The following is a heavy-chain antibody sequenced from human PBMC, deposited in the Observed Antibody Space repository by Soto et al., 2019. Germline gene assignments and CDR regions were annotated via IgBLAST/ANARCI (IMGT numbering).Heavy chain of an antibody. CDR3: ARVRVVVGATVDS. V-gene: IGHV1-18*04. CDR2: ITPFNGDT. D-gene: IGHD2-15*01. Sequence: QVQLVQSGAEVKKAGASVKVSCKASGYSFSSNSIHWVRQAPGQGLEWMGWITPFNGDTSYAQKFQGRVTMTTDTSTSTVVMELRSLRFDDTAVYYCARVRVVVGATVDSWGQGTLVTVSS. J-gene: IGHJ4*02. CDR1: GYSFSSNS.